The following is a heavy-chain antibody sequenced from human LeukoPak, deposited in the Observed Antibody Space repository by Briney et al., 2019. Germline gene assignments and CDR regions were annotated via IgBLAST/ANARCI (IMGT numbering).Heavy chain of an antibody. J-gene: IGHJ5*02. CDR2: INQDGTDK. CDR3: AREIVGTHKSRFDP. Sequence: PGGSLRLSCAASGFTFSGRWMGWLRQAPGKGLEWVANINQDGTDKYYVDSVKGRFTISRDNAKNSLYLQMNSLRAEDTAVYYCAREIVGTHKSRFDPWGQGTLVTVSS. V-gene: IGHV3-7*03. D-gene: IGHD1-26*01. CDR1: GFTFSGRW.